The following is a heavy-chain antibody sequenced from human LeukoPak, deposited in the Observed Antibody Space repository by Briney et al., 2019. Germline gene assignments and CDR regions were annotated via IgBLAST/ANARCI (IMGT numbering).Heavy chain of an antibody. CDR1: GFTFSSCW. Sequence: GGSLRLSCAASGFTFSSCWMHWVRQAPGKGLVWVSRVNPQGSGTSYTDSVKGRFTISRDNAKDALHLRMDNLRVEDTAVYYCARARWSSTGWFLGYWGQGTLVTVSS. D-gene: IGHD6-19*01. CDR2: VNPQGSGT. J-gene: IGHJ4*02. CDR3: ARARWSSTGWFLGY. V-gene: IGHV3-74*01.